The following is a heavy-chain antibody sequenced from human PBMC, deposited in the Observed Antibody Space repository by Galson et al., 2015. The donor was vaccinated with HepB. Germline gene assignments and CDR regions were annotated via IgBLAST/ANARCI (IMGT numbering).Heavy chain of an antibody. V-gene: IGHV3-74*01. CDR2: INSDASTT. CDR3: ATGYTSRRLDY. CDR1: GFTFNIDW. D-gene: IGHD6-13*01. Sequence: SLRLSCAASGFTFNIDWMHWVRQAPGKGLVWVSRINSDASTTNYADSVKGRFTISRDNAKDTLFLQMNSLRAEDTAVYYCATGYTSRRLDYWGQGTVVTVSS. J-gene: IGHJ4*02.